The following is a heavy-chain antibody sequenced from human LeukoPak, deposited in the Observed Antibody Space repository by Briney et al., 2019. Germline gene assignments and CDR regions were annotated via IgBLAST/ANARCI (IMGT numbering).Heavy chain of an antibody. CDR3: ASGSYGSGFYYFYYMDV. J-gene: IGHJ6*03. CDR2: IKQDGTEK. Sequence: GGSLRLSCAASGFTFTTYWMSWVRQPPGKGLEWVANIKQDGTEKYYVDSVKGRFTISRDNAKNSVSLQMNSLRAEDTAVYYCASGSYGSGFYYFYYMDVWGKGTTVTVSS. D-gene: IGHD3-10*01. CDR1: GFTFTTYW. V-gene: IGHV3-7*01.